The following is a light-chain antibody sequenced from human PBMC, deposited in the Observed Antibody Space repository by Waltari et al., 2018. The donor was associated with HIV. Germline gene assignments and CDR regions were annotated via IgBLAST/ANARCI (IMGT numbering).Light chain of an antibody. J-gene: IGLJ2*01. CDR2: QDS. CDR1: KLGDKY. V-gene: IGLV3-1*01. Sequence: SYELTQPPSVSVSPGQTASFTCSGDKLGDKYACWYQQKPGQSPVLVIYQDSKRPSGIPGRFPGSNSGNTATLTISGTQAMDEADYYCQAWDSSTAVFGGGTKLTVL. CDR3: QAWDSSTAV.